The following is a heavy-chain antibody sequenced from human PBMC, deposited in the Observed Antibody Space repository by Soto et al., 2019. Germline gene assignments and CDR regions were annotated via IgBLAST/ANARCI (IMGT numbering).Heavy chain of an antibody. V-gene: IGHV3-7*01. J-gene: IGHJ6*02. CDR2: IKQDGSEK. CDR1: GFTFSSYW. D-gene: IGHD2-2*01. Sequence: GGSLRLSCAASGFTFSSYWMSWVRQAPGKGLEWVANIKQDGSEKYYVDSVKGRFTISRDNAKNSLYLQMNSLSAEDTAVYYCASNYCSSTSCYYGMDVWGQGTTVTVSS. CDR3: ASNYCSSTSCYYGMDV.